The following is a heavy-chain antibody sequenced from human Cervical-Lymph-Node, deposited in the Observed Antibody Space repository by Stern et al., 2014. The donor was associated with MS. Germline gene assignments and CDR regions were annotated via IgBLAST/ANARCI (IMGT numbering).Heavy chain of an antibody. CDR1: GYPLTELS. J-gene: IGHJ4*02. CDR3: ATAPLAYYYDTSAYYNNY. Sequence: QVQLVQSGAEVKKPGASVKVSCKVSGYPLTELSMHWVRQAPGRGLEWMGGFDPEDGEIIYAQKFQGRVSMTEDASTETAYMDLSSLPSDDTAVYYCATAPLAYYYDTSAYYNNYWGQGTLVTVSS. D-gene: IGHD3-22*01. V-gene: IGHV1-24*01. CDR2: FDPEDGEI.